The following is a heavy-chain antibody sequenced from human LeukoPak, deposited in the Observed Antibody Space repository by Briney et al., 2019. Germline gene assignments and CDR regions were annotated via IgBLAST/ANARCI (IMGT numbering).Heavy chain of an antibody. D-gene: IGHD1-26*01. CDR1: GFTFSSYA. V-gene: IGHV3-23*01. Sequence: PGGSLRLSCAASGFTFSSYAMSWVRQAPGKGLEWVSAISGSGGSTCYADSVKGRFTISRDNSKNTLYLQMNSLRAEDTAVYYCAKVMYSGSYYDPFDYWGQGTLVTVSS. J-gene: IGHJ4*02. CDR2: ISGSGGST. CDR3: AKVMYSGSYYDPFDY.